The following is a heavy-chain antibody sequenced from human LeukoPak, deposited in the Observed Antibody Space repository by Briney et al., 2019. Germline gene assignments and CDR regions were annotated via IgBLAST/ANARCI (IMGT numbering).Heavy chain of an antibody. CDR2: ISWNSGSI. D-gene: IGHD2-15*01. CDR3: AKGKWSYYLDF. Sequence: PGGSLRLSCAASGFTLDDYAMHWVRQTPGKGLEWVSGISWNSGSIGYADSVKGRFTISRDNAKNSLYLQMNSLRAEDTALYYCAKGKWSYYLDFWGQGTLVTVSS. CDR1: GFTLDDYA. V-gene: IGHV3-9*01. J-gene: IGHJ4*02.